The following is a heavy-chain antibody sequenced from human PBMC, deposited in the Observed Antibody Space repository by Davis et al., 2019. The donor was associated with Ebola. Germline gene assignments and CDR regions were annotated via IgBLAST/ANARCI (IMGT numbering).Heavy chain of an antibody. V-gene: IGHV4-61*01. Sequence: PSETLSLTCTVSGGSVSSGSYYWSWIRQPPGKGLEWIGYIYYSGSTNYNPSLKSRVTISVDTSKNQFSLKLSSVTAADTAVYYCARTGDSSGFYGDAFDIWGQGTMVTVSS. CDR1: GGSVSSGSYY. J-gene: IGHJ3*02. CDR2: IYYSGST. D-gene: IGHD3-22*01. CDR3: ARTGDSSGFYGDAFDI.